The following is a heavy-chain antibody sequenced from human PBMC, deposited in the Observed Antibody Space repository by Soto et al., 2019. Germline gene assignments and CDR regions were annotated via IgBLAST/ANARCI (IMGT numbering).Heavy chain of an antibody. CDR3: AKFTMVRGVMDV. D-gene: IGHD3-10*01. CDR1: GFTFSSYA. Sequence: SCAGSGFTFSSYAMSWVRQAPGKGLELVSAIRCSGGSTYYADSVKGRFTISRDNSKNTLYLKMHSLRAEDTAVYYCAKFTMVRGVMDVWGQGPTVTVSS. V-gene: IGHV3-23*01. CDR2: IRCSGGST. J-gene: IGHJ6*02.